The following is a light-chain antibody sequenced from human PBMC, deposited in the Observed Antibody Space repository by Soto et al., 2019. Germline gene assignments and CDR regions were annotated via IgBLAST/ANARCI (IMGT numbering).Light chain of an antibody. CDR2: GAS. V-gene: IGKV3-15*01. CDR1: QSVSNN. J-gene: IGKJ2*01. CDR3: QQRGDWPLYT. Sequence: EIVMTQSPATLSVSPGESATLSCRASQSVSNNLTWYQQKPGQPPRLLIYGASTRATGVPARFSGSGSGTDFTLTISSLEPEDFAAYYCQQRGDWPLYTFGQGTKLEIK.